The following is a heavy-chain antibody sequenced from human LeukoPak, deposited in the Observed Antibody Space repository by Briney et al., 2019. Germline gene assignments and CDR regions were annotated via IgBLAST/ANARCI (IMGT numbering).Heavy chain of an antibody. V-gene: IGHV4-39*01. Sequence: SGTLSLTCTVSGGSISSSSYYWGWIRQPPGKGLEWIGSTYYRGRTFSNPSLKSRVTIMVDTSKNQFSLKLSSVTAADTAVYYRARQPNLRFFLWWGQGSLVTVSS. CDR3: ARQPNLRFFLW. D-gene: IGHD3-3*01. CDR1: GGSISSSSYY. CDR2: TYYRGRT. J-gene: IGHJ4*02.